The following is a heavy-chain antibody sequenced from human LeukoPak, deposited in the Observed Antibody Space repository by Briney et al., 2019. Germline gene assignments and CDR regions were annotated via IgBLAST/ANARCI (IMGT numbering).Heavy chain of an antibody. V-gene: IGHV3-23*01. J-gene: IGHJ4*02. CDR2: ITGSGGST. CDR3: AKDRD. CDR1: GFTASRNY. Sequence: GGSLRLSCAASGFTASRNYMTWVRQAPGKGLDWVSSITGSGGSTNYADSVNGRFTISRDNSKNTLYLQLNSLRAEDTAVYYCAKDRDWGQGTLVTVSS.